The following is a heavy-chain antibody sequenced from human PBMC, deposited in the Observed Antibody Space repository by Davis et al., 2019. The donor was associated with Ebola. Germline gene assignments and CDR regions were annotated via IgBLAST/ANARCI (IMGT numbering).Heavy chain of an antibody. CDR1: GFTFSSYS. D-gene: IGHD3-22*01. V-gene: IGHV3-21*01. CDR3: ARDRDNYYDSSGYYYRYYYYGMDV. Sequence: GESLKISCAASGFTFSSYSMNWVRQAPGKGLEWVSSISSSSSYIYYADSVKGRFTISRDNAKNSLYLQMNSLRAEDTAVYYCARDRDNYYDSSGYYYRYYYYGMDVWGKGTTVTVSS. J-gene: IGHJ6*04. CDR2: ISSSSSYI.